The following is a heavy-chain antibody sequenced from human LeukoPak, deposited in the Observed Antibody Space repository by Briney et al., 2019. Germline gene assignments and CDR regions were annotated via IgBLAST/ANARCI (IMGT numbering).Heavy chain of an antibody. D-gene: IGHD3-10*01. CDR2: IYYRGST. CDR3: ARVLHGSGSLYYYYYYMDV. V-gene: IGHV4-59*01. CDR1: GGSISRYY. Sequence: SETLSLTCTVSGGSISRYYWSWIRQPPGKGLEWIGYIYYRGSTKYNPSLKSRVTISVDKSKNQFSLKLSSVTAADTAVYYCARVLHGSGSLYYYYYYMDVWGKGTTVTISS. J-gene: IGHJ6*03.